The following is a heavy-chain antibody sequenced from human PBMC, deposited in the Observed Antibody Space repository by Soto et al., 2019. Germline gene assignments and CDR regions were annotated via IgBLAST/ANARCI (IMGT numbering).Heavy chain of an antibody. D-gene: IGHD1-1*01. V-gene: IGHV5-51*01. CDR1: GYNFANYW. J-gene: IGHJ3*02. CDR3: AAGYTTGPDAFDI. CDR2: IFPGDSDT. Sequence: PGASLKISCNGSGYNFANYWIGWVRQMPGKGLEWMGMIFPGDSDTKNSPSLQGQITMSVDKSDSSAYLQWRSLKASATAMYYCAAGYTTGPDAFDIWGQGTMVTV.